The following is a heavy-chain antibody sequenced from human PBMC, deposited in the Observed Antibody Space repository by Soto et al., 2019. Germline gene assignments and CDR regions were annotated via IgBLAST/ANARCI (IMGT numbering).Heavy chain of an antibody. CDR2: IYNSGRT. Sequence: SETLSLTCTVSGVSISSYYWSWIRQPPGKGLEWIGYIYNSGRTQYNPSLKSRVTISVDRSKNQFSLKLSSVTAADTAVYYCARSQTTVTSYDYWGQGTLVTVSS. D-gene: IGHD4-17*01. CDR1: GVSISSYY. V-gene: IGHV4-59*12. J-gene: IGHJ4*02. CDR3: ARSQTTVTSYDY.